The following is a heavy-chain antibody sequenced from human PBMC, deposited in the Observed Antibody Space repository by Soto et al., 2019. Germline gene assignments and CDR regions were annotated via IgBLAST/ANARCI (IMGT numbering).Heavy chain of an antibody. CDR1: GGSISSYY. J-gene: IGHJ4*01. Sequence: SETLSLTCTVSGGSISSYYGSWIRQPAGKGLEWIGRIYTSGSTNYNPSLKSRVTMSVDTSKNQFSLKLSSVTAADTAVYYCARERSFWSGYYYFDYWGQEPWSPSPQ. D-gene: IGHD3-3*01. V-gene: IGHV4-4*07. CDR2: IYTSGST. CDR3: ARERSFWSGYYYFDY.